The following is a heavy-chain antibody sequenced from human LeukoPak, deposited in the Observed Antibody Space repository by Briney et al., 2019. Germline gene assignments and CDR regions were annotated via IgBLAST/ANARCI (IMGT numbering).Heavy chain of an antibody. D-gene: IGHD3-3*01. CDR2: IYYSGTT. J-gene: IGHJ4*02. Sequence: SSETLSLTCTVSGGSISGSSYSWGWIRQPPGKGLEWIGSIYYSGTTYYNPSLKSRVTISVDTPKIQFSLKLSSVAATDTAVYFCARLRFDFWSGYTHPYFDYWGQGTLVTVSS. CDR3: ARLRFDFWSGYTHPYFDY. V-gene: IGHV4-39*01. CDR1: GGSISGSSYS.